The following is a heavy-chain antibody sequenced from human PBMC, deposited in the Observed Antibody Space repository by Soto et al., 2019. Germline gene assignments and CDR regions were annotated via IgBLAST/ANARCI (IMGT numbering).Heavy chain of an antibody. V-gene: IGHV1-69*01. J-gene: IGHJ4*02. CDR2: IIPIFGTA. D-gene: IGHD3-22*01. CDR1: GGTFSSYA. CDR3: AIALYYYDSSGYTHGGLDY. Sequence: QVQLVQSGAEVKKPGSSVKVSCKASGGTFSSYAISWVRQAPGQGLEWMGGIIPIFGTANYAQKFQGRVTITADESTSTAYMEMSSLRSEDTAVYYCAIALYYYDSSGYTHGGLDYWGQGTLVTVSS.